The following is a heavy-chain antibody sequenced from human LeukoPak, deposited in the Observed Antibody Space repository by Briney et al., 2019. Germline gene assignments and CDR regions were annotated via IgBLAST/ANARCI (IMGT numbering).Heavy chain of an antibody. CDR3: AKDMVRGVMWFDP. V-gene: IGHV3-23*01. CDR2: ISGSGGST. Sequence: PGGSLRLSCAAPGFTFSSYTMNWVRQAPGKGLEWVSAISGSGGSTYYADSVKGRFTISRDNSKNTLYLQMNSLRAEDTAVYYCAKDMVRGVMWFDPWGQGTLVTVSS. D-gene: IGHD3-10*01. J-gene: IGHJ5*02. CDR1: GFTFSSYT.